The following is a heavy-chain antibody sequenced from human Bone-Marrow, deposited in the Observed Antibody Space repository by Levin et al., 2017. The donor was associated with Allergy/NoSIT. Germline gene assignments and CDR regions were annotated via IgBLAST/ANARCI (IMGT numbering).Heavy chain of an antibody. CDR2: IHHRGTT. CDR1: GASISSGDYY. Sequence: LRLSCAVSGASISSGDYYWSWIRQPPGKGLEWIGYIHHRGTTDYNPSLKSRLTISVDTSKNQFSPKLNFVTAADTAVYYCARANGADYNILTGYYSSTWYFDLWGRGTLVTVSS. V-gene: IGHV4-30-4*01. J-gene: IGHJ2*01. D-gene: IGHD3-9*01. CDR3: ARANGADYNILTGYYSSTWYFDL.